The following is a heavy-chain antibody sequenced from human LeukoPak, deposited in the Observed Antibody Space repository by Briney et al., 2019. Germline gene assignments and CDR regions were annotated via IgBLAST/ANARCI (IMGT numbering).Heavy chain of an antibody. D-gene: IGHD2-8*01. CDR1: GFAFSSYA. CDR2: ISYDGSNK. J-gene: IGHJ4*02. Sequence: GGSLRLSCAASGFAFSSYAMHWVRQAPGKGLEWVAVISYDGSNKYYADSVKGRFTISRDNSKNTLYLQMNSLRAEDTAVYHCARNAADCTTSACYDSRGQGTLVTVSS. CDR3: ARNAADCTTSACYDS. V-gene: IGHV3-30*04.